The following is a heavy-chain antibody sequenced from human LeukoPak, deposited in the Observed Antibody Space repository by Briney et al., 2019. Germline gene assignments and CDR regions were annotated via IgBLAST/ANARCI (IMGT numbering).Heavy chain of an antibody. D-gene: IGHD2-15*01. CDR1: GGSIGSSSYY. Sequence: PSETLSLTCTVSGGSIGSSSYYWGWIRQPPGKGLEWIGSIYYSGSTYYNPSLKSRVTISVDTSKNQFSLKLSSVTAADTAVYYCARRGPPFTATLRFDYWGQGTLVTVSS. V-gene: IGHV4-39*01. CDR3: ARRGPPFTATLRFDY. J-gene: IGHJ4*02. CDR2: IYYSGST.